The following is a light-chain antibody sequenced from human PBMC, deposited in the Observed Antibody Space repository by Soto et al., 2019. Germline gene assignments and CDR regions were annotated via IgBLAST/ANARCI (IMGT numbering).Light chain of an antibody. CDR1: SSDFGGYNY. CDR2: DVS. V-gene: IGLV2-11*01. CDR3: CSFTASNTHV. J-gene: IGLJ1*01. Sequence: QSALTQPRSVSGSPGQSVTISCTGTSSDFGGYNYVSWYQHHPGKAPKLMIYDVSERPSGVPDRFSGSKSGNTASLTISGLQAEDEAVYYCCSFTASNTHVFGTGTKVTVL.